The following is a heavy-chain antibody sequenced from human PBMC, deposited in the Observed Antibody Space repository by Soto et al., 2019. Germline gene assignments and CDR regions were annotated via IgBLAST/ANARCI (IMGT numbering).Heavy chain of an antibody. Sequence: PSETLSLTCRVSGDSISSTFWWTWVRQPPGKGLEWIGEVYHSGSTRYNPSLKGRVTISVDKPNNQFSLELSSVTAADTAVYYCARRYGSFFDFWGQGTLVTVSS. CDR2: VYHSGST. J-gene: IGHJ4*02. CDR3: ARRYGSFFDF. D-gene: IGHD5-18*01. CDR1: GDSISSTFW. V-gene: IGHV4-4*02.